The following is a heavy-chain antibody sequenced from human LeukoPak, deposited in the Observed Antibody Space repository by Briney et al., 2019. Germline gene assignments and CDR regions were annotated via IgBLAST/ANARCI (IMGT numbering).Heavy chain of an antibody. V-gene: IGHV4-30-2*01. CDR1: GGSISSGGYS. CDR2: IYHSGST. Sequence: SETLSLTCAVSGGSISSGGYSWSWIRQPPGKGLEWIGYIYHSGSTYYNPSLKSRATISVDRSKNQFSLKLSSVTAADAAVYYCARADGDYYFDYWPQETLVPVPS. D-gene: IGHD4-17*01. J-gene: IGHJ4*02. CDR3: ARADGDYYFDY.